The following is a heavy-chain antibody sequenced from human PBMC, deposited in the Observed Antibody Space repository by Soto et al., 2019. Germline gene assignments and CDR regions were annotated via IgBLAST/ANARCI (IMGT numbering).Heavy chain of an antibody. Sequence: QLQLQESGPGLVKPSETLSLTCTVSGGSISNPIYYWAWIRQPPGKGLEWIGSIFYNGNSYYNPSLKSRVTMSVDTSQNPFSLKLSSVTAADTAVYYCAGRPSLTSVEIFSGGLSGYNWVDPWGRGTLVTVSS. CDR1: GGSISNPIYY. V-gene: IGHV4-39*01. D-gene: IGHD3-3*01. J-gene: IGHJ5*01. CDR3: AGRPSLTSVEIFSGGLSGYNWVDP. CDR2: IFYNGNS.